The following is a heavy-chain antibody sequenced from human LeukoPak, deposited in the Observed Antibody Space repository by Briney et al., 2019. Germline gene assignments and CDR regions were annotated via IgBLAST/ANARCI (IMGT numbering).Heavy chain of an antibody. D-gene: IGHD1-26*01. J-gene: IGHJ6*03. CDR3: ARGGAKTYYYYYMDV. V-gene: IGHV4-34*01. CDR1: GGSISSYY. CDR2: INHSGST. Sequence: SETLSLTCTVSGGSISSYYWSWIRQPPGKGLEWIGEINHSGSTNYNPSLKSRVTISVDTSKNQFSLKLSSVTAADTAVYYCARGGAKTYYYYYMDVWGKGTTVTVSS.